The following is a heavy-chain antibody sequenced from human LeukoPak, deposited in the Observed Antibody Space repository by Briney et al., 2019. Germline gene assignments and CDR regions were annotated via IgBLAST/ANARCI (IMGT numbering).Heavy chain of an antibody. J-gene: IGHJ3*02. CDR1: DGSIRSYY. Sequence: PSETLSLTCTVSDGSIRSYYWSWIRQPPGKGLEWIGYIFYSGSTNYNPSLMSRLTISVDTSKNQFSLKLSSVTAADTAVYYCARASCSSSDCPGAFDIWGQGTMVTVSS. CDR3: ARASCSSSDCPGAFDI. CDR2: IFYSGST. V-gene: IGHV4-59*01. D-gene: IGHD2-2*01.